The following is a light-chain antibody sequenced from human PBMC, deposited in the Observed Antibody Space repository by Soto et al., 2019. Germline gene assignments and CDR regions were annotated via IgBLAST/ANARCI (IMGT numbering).Light chain of an antibody. CDR3: QLVKTLLRS. Sequence: IQITKAPRSRSASVGERVTIICRASQSVSTRLAWYQQKPGKPPKLLIYEESTLHSGVPSRFSGRKSGTQFTLTIDCLQPEDFTPYYCQLVKTLLRSFCGRAKVDIK. J-gene: IGKJ4*01. CDR2: EES. V-gene: IGKV1-5*02. CDR1: QSVSTR.